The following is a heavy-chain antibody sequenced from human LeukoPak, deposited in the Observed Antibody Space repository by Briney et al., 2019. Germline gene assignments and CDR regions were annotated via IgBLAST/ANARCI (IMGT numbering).Heavy chain of an antibody. J-gene: IGHJ3*02. V-gene: IGHV4-4*07. CDR1: GASIGSFY. D-gene: IGHD6-13*01. CDR2: LYNGGDT. CDR3: ARGVEASGVGFYAFDI. Sequence: PSETLSLTCTVPGASIGSFYWSWIRQPAGKGLEWIGRLYNGGDTNYSPSLRSRVTIPVDTSKNQFSLKLNSVTAADTAVYYCARGVEASGVGFYAFDIRGQGTVVTVSS.